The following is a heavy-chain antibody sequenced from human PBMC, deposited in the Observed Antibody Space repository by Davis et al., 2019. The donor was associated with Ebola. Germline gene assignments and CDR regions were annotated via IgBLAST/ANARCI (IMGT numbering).Heavy chain of an antibody. V-gene: IGHV1-69*13. CDR3: ARESGRAFDI. CDR1: GYTFTGYY. J-gene: IGHJ3*02. CDR2: IIPIFGTA. Sequence: SVKVSCKASGYTFTGYYMHWVRQAPGQGLEWMGGIIPIFGTANYAQKFQGRVTITADESTSTAYMELSSLRSEDTAVYYCARESGRAFDIWGQGTMVTVSS.